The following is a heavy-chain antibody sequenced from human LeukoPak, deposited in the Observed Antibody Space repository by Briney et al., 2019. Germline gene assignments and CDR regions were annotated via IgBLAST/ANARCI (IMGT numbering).Heavy chain of an antibody. D-gene: IGHD6-6*01. V-gene: IGHV4-4*07. CDR2: INTSGST. CDR3: AKHRYSSSTSYYFDS. CDR1: GGSVTTYY. J-gene: IGHJ4*02. Sequence: PSETLSLTCSVSGGSVTTYYWSWIRQPAGKGLEWIGRINTSGSTNYNPSLKSRVTMSVDTSKNQFSLKLSSVTAADTAVYYCAKHRYSSSTSYYFDSWGQGTLVTVSS.